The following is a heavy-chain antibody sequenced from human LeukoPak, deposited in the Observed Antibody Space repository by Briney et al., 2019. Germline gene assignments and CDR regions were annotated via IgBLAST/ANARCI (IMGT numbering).Heavy chain of an antibody. CDR2: INHGGST. CDR3: ARVVGYCTNGVCYRTRDAFDI. J-gene: IGHJ3*02. D-gene: IGHD2-8*01. Sequence: PSETLSLTCAVYGGSFSGYYWSWIRQPPGKGLEWIGEINHGGSTNYNPSLKSRVTISVDTSKNQFSLKLSSVTAADTAVYYCARVVGYCTNGVCYRTRDAFDIWGQGTMVTVSS. V-gene: IGHV4-34*01. CDR1: GGSFSGYY.